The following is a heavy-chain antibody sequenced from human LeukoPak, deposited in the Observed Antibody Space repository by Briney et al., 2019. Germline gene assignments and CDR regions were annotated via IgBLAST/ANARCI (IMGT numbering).Heavy chain of an antibody. V-gene: IGHV1-2*02. J-gene: IGHJ4*02. CDR3: ARGQEWLRFLDY. CDR2: INPNSGGT. Sequence: ASVKVSCKASGYTFTGYYMHWVRQAPGQGLEWMGWINPNSGGTNYAQKFQGRVTMTRDTSISTAYMELGRLRSDDTAVYYCARGQEWLRFLDYWGQGTLVTVSS. CDR1: GYTFTGYY. D-gene: IGHD5-12*01.